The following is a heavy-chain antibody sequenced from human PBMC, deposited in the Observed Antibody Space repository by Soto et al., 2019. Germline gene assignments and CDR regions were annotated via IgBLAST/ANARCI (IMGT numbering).Heavy chain of an antibody. CDR2: ISPGIDIR. CDR3: AGGMCFGGSCYLDV. J-gene: IGHJ4*02. D-gene: IGHD2-15*01. Sequence: QVQLVQSGAEVKKPGSSVKVSCKASGGTFSTYTLYWVRQAPGQGLEWMGGISPGIDIRDYAQKFQGRVTITADESTRTVYLHLIILVSEDKALYYCAGGMCFGGSCYLDVWGQRTLVTVPS. CDR1: GGTFSTYT. V-gene: IGHV1-69*12.